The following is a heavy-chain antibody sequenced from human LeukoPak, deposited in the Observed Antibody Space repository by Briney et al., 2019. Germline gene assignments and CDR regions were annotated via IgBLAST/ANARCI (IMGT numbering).Heavy chain of an antibody. CDR2: INSGGST. CDR3: AKDWPSEWQQLPDYDVFDI. Sequence: AGGSLRLSCAASGFTFSTYAMSWVRQAPGKGLEWVSAINSGGSTYYADSLKGRFTISRDNSKNTLYLQMNSLRADDTAVYYCAKDWPSEWQQLPDYDVFDIWGQGTMVTVSS. J-gene: IGHJ3*02. V-gene: IGHV3-23*01. D-gene: IGHD6-13*01. CDR1: GFTFSTYA.